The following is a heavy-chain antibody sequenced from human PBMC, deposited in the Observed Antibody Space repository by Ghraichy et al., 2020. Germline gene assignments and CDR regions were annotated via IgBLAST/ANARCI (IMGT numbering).Heavy chain of an antibody. Sequence: SETLSLTCAVYGESFSGYYWSWIRQPPGKGLEWIGEINHSGSTNYNPSLKSRVTISVDTSKNQFSLKLSSVTAADTAVYYCARGQSELRYFDWLPKRSHDYWGQGTLVTVSS. CDR2: INHSGST. D-gene: IGHD3-9*01. V-gene: IGHV4-34*01. CDR3: ARGQSELRYFDWLPKRSHDY. J-gene: IGHJ4*02. CDR1: GESFSGYY.